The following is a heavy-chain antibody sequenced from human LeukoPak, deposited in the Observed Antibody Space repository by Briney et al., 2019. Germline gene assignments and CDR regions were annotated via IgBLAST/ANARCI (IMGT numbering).Heavy chain of an antibody. J-gene: IGHJ4*02. CDR3: ARGLAMGLLWFGESHTHYFDY. CDR1: GYTFTGYY. D-gene: IGHD3-10*01. CDR2: INPNSGGT. V-gene: IGHV1-2*02. Sequence: ASVKVSCKASGYTFTGYYMHWVRQAPGQGLEWMGWINPNSGGTNYAQKFQGRVTMTRDTSISTAYMELSRLRSDDTAVYYCARGLAMGLLWFGESHTHYFDYWGQGTLVTVSS.